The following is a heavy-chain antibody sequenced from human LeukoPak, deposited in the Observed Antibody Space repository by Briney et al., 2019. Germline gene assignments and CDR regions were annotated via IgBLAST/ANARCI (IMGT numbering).Heavy chain of an antibody. J-gene: IGHJ5*02. CDR1: GGSFSGYY. CDR2: INHSGST. CDR3: ARGESAYDSSGYHNWFDP. Sequence: SETLSLTCAVYGGSFSGYYWSWIRQPPGKGLEWIGEINHSGSTNYNPSLKSRVTISINTSKNQFSLKLSSVTAADTAVYYCARGESAYDSSGYHNWFDPWGQGTLVTVSS. D-gene: IGHD3-22*01. V-gene: IGHV4-34*01.